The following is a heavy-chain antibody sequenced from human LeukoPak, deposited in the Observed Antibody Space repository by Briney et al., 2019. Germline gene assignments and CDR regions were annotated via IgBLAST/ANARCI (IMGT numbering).Heavy chain of an antibody. J-gene: IGHJ4*02. D-gene: IGHD2-2*01. CDR2: INHSGST. CDR3: ARSPVVAGAMSYFDY. Sequence: PSETLSLTCAVYGGSFSSYYWSWIRQPPGKGLEWIGEINHSGSTNYNPSLKSRVTISVDTSKNQFSLKLNSVTAADTAVYYCARSPVVAGAMSYFDYWGQGTLVTVSS. V-gene: IGHV4-34*01. CDR1: GGSFSSYY.